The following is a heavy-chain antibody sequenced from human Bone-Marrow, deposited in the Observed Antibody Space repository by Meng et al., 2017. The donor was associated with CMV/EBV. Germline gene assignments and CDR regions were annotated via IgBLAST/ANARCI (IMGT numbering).Heavy chain of an antibody. CDR2: ISTSGSNT. D-gene: IGHD4-11*01. Sequence: GESLKISCAASGFTFSSYSMNWVRQAPGKGLEWVSAISTSGSNTYYADSVRGRFTISRDNSRNTLYLQMSSLRADDTAIYYCARILQAHIIAYYYGMDVWGQGTPVTVSS. CDR3: ARILQAHIIAYYYGMDV. J-gene: IGHJ6*02. V-gene: IGHV3-23*01. CDR1: GFTFSSYS.